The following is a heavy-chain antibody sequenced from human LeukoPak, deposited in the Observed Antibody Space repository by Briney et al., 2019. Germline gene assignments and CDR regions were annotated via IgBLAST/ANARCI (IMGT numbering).Heavy chain of an antibody. V-gene: IGHV3-23*01. CDR3: ARDSGDGDYTPDMDV. Sequence: PGGSLRLSCAASGFTFSSYAMSWVRQAPGKGLEWVSAISGSGGSTYYADSVKGRFTISRDNSKNTLYLQMNSLRAEDTAVYYCARDSGDGDYTPDMDVWDRGTTVTVSS. CDR1: GFTFSSYA. J-gene: IGHJ6*03. D-gene: IGHD2-21*02. CDR2: ISGSGGST.